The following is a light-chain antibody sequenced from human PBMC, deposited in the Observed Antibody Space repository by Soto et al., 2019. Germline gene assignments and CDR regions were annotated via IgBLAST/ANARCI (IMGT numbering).Light chain of an antibody. V-gene: IGKV1-5*01. CDR2: DAS. Sequence: DIQMTQSPSTLSASVGDRVTITCRASQSISTWLAWYQQKPGKAPKVLIYDASRLESGVPSRFSGSGSGTDFPLTISSLQPADFATYYCQQYNSYSWTFGQGTKVDIK. J-gene: IGKJ1*01. CDR1: QSISTW. CDR3: QQYNSYSWT.